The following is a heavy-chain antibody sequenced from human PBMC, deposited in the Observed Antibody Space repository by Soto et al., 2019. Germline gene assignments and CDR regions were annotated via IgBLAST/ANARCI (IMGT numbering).Heavy chain of an antibody. CDR2: IYHTGKT. V-gene: IGHV4-31*11. Sequence: SETLSLTCAVSGYAVYIGGYYWTCIRQHPGKGLEWIGYIYHTGKTYYNPSLESRVNMSVDTSKNQFSLKLASVTAADTAVYYCARDGRSTANCIDPWRQGTLVTVFS. J-gene: IGHJ5*02. CDR3: ARDGRSTANCIDP. CDR1: GYAVYIGGYY. D-gene: IGHD2-2*01.